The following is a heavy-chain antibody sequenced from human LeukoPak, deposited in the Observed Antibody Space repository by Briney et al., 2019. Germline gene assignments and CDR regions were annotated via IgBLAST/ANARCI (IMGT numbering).Heavy chain of an antibody. CDR2: IYYSGST. Sequence: SETLSLTCTVSGGSISSSSYNWSWIRQPPGKGLEWIGYIYYSGSTNYNPSLKSRVTISVDTSKNQFSLKLSSVTAADTAVYYCARADSSSWYDVHFDYWGQGTLVTVSS. CDR1: GGSISSSSYN. V-gene: IGHV4-61*05. J-gene: IGHJ4*02. D-gene: IGHD6-13*01. CDR3: ARADSSSWYDVHFDY.